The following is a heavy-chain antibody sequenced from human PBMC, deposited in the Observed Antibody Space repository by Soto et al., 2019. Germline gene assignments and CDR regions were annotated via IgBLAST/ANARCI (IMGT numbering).Heavy chain of an antibody. CDR3: ARGAIAAAQFDY. Sequence: PGGSLGLSCAASGFTFSSYDMHWVRQATGKGLEWVSAIGTAGDTYYPGSVKGRFTISRENAKNSLYLQMNSLRAEDTAVYYCARGAIAAAQFDYWGQGTLVTVSS. V-gene: IGHV3-13*01. CDR1: GFTFSSYD. D-gene: IGHD6-13*01. J-gene: IGHJ4*02. CDR2: IGTAGDT.